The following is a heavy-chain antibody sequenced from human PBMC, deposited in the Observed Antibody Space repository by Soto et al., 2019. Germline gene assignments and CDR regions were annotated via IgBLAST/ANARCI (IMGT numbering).Heavy chain of an antibody. D-gene: IGHD6-19*01. CDR2: SSPRGDTI. CDR1: GFSLANYP. J-gene: IGHJ4*02. CDR3: AKGPHTNVGWPYYFES. Sequence: GRSLRLSCVASGFSLANYPMNWVRQTPGKGLEWISYSSPRGDTIYYADSVEGRFTISRDNARNSLSLHMSSLRDEDSALYYCAKGPHTNVGWPYYFESWGQGVPVAV. V-gene: IGHV3-48*02.